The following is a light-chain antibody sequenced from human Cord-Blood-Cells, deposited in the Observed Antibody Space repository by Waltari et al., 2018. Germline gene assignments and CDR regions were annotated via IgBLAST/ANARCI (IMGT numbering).Light chain of an antibody. J-gene: IGKJ2*01. CDR3: QQYNSYPYS. Sequence: SQMTQSPSTLSASVGDSVTTTCRASQNMSSCLAWYQQKPGKDPKLLIYDPSSFERGVPSRFSGSGSGTEFTLTSSSLQLDDFATYYCQQYNSYPYSFGQGTNLES. CDR1: QNMSSC. V-gene: IGKV1-5*01. CDR2: DPS.